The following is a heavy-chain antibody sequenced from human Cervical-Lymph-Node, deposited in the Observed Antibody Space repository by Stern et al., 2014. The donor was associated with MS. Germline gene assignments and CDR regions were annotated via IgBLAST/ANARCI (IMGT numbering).Heavy chain of an antibody. CDR3: ARGPYCSSTSCYTNGYFFYGLDV. V-gene: IGHV1-18*01. J-gene: IGHJ6*02. D-gene: IGHD2-2*02. Sequence: QMQLVQSGAEVRKPGASVKVSCRAFGYTFTSFGISWFRRAPGQGLEWMGWISGYNGDTKYPQKFQGRVILTTDTSTSTAYMDLTSLRSDDTAMYYCARGPYCSSTSCYTNGYFFYGLDVWGQGTTVTVSS. CDR2: ISGYNGDT. CDR1: GYTFTSFG.